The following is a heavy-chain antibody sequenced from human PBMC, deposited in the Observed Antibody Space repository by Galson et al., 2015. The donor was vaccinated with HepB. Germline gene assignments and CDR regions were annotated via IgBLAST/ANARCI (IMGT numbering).Heavy chain of an antibody. V-gene: IGHV3-33*01. D-gene: IGHD6-13*01. CDR2: IWYDGSNK. J-gene: IGHJ4*02. Sequence: SLRLSCAASGFTFSSYGMHWVRQAPGKGLEWVAVIWYDGSNKYYADSVKGRFTISRDNSKNTLYLQMNSLRSEDTAVYYCARVLGLAAAGPFDYWGQGTLVTVSS. CDR1: GFTFSSYG. CDR3: ARVLGLAAAGPFDY.